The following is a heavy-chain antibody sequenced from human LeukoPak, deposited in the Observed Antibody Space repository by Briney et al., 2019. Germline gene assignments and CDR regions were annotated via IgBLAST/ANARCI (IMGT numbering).Heavy chain of an antibody. J-gene: IGHJ6*03. CDR2: IYYDGSA. CDR1: GGSITSSSHY. D-gene: IGHD2-15*01. CDR3: ARVGVVAAIGYYYYMDV. Sequence: SETLSLTCSVSGGSITSSSHYWGWIRQPPGKGLQWIGLIYYDGSAYYNLSLKSRLTISIDTSKSQFSLKLSSVTAADTAVYYCARVGVVAAIGYYYYMDVWGKGTTVTVSS. V-gene: IGHV4-39*07.